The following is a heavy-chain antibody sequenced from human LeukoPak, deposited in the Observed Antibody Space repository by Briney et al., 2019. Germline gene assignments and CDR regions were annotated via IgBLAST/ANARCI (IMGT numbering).Heavy chain of an antibody. CDR2: IYYSGST. Sequence: SETLSLTCTVSGGSISSSSYYWGWIRQPPGKGLEWIGSIYYSGSTYYNPSLKSRVTISVDTSKNQFSLKLSSVTAADTAVYYCARAGSGVFGVVVLTEYYFDYWGQGTLVTVSS. CDR3: ARAGSGVFGVVVLTEYYFDY. V-gene: IGHV4-39*07. CDR1: GGSISSSSYY. J-gene: IGHJ4*02. D-gene: IGHD3-3*01.